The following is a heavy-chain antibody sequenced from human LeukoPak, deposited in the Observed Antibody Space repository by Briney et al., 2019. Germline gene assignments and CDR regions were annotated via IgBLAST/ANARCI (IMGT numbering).Heavy chain of an antibody. Sequence: PSQTLSLTCTVSGGSISSGDYYWSWIRQPPGKGLEWIGYIYYSGSTYYNPSLKSRVTISVDTSKNQFSLKLSSVTAADTAVYYCARRRRIVGATPGAFDIWGQGTMVTVSS. CDR1: GGSISSGDYY. CDR2: IYYSGST. J-gene: IGHJ3*02. D-gene: IGHD1-26*01. V-gene: IGHV4-30-4*01. CDR3: ARRRRIVGATPGAFDI.